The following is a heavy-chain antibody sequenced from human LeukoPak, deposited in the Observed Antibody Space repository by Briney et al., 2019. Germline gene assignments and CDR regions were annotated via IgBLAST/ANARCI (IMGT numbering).Heavy chain of an antibody. V-gene: IGHV3-21*01. J-gene: IGHJ6*03. CDR2: ISSSSSYI. Sequence: GGSLRLSCAASGFTSSSYSMIWVRQAPGKGLEWVSSISSSSSYIYYADSVKGRFTISRDNAKNSLYLQMNSLRAEDTAVYYCARDLGGSSLDYYYYYMDVWGRGTTVTVSS. CDR1: GFTSSSYS. CDR3: ARDLGGSSLDYYYYYMDV. D-gene: IGHD6-13*01.